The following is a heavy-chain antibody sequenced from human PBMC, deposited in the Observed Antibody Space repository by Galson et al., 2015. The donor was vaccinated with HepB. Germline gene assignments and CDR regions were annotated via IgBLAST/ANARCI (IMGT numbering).Heavy chain of an antibody. CDR3: VKGSFSGEQWLEHYHFGS. V-gene: IGHV3-23*05. CDR2: ISSSRTNT. J-gene: IGHJ4*02. Sequence: GSLRLSCAASGFPFGIYAMTWVRQAPGKGLEWISSISSSRTNTHYSDSVKGRFTISRDNSQNTLYLEMSSLRAGDTALYYCVKGSFSGEQWLEHYHFGSWGQGALVTVSS. CDR1: GFPFGIYA. D-gene: IGHD6-19*01.